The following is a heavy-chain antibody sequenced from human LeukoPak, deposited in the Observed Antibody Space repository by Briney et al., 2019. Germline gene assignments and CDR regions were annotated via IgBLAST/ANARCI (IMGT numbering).Heavy chain of an antibody. J-gene: IGHJ4*02. Sequence: PGWSLTLSCAASGFTFDDYAMHWVRQAPGKGLEGVAGISWNCCSIGYADSVKGRFTISRDDAKNSLYLQMNSLRAEDTALYYCAKAEYYDILTGYSLDYWGQGTLVTVSS. V-gene: IGHV3-9*01. CDR2: ISWNCCSI. D-gene: IGHD3-9*01. CDR3: AKAEYYDILTGYSLDY. CDR1: GFTFDDYA.